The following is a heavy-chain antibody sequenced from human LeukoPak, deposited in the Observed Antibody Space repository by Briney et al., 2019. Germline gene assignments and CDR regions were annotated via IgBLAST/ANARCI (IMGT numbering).Heavy chain of an antibody. V-gene: IGHV1-8*03. D-gene: IGHD2-2*01. CDR2: MNPNSGNT. CDR1: GYTFTSYD. CDR3: ARERSAVPVASFDY. Sequence: ASVKVSCKASGYTFTSYDINWVRQATGQGLEWMGWMNPNSGNTGYAQKFQGRVTITRNTSISTAYMELSSLRSEDTAVYYCARERSAVPVASFDYWGQGTLVTVSS. J-gene: IGHJ4*02.